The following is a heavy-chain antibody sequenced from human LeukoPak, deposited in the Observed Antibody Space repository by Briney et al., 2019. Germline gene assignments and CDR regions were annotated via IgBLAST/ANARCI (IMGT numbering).Heavy chain of an antibody. V-gene: IGHV3-21*01. D-gene: IGHD6-19*01. Sequence: PGGSLRLSCAASGFTFSSYSMNWVRQAPGKGLEWVSSISSSSSYIYYADSVKGRFTISRDNAKNPLYLQMNSLRAEDTAVYYCASPIAVAGTAYYYGMDVWGQGTTVTVSS. CDR2: ISSSSSYI. CDR3: ASPIAVAGTAYYYGMDV. CDR1: GFTFSSYS. J-gene: IGHJ6*02.